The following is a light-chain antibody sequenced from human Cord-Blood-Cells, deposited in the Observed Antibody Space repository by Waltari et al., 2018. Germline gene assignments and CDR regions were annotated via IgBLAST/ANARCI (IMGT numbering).Light chain of an antibody. CDR3: QQYNNWPIT. CDR1: QSVSSN. Sequence: EIVMTQSPATLSVSQGERATLSCRASQSVSSNLAWYQQKPGQAPRLLIYGASTRATGIPARFSGSGSGTEFTLTISSLQSEDFAVYYCQQYNNWPITFGPGTKVDIK. J-gene: IGKJ3*01. CDR2: GAS. V-gene: IGKV3-15*01.